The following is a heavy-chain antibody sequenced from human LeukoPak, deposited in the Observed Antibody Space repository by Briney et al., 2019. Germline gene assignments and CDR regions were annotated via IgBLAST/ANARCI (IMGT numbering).Heavy chain of an antibody. D-gene: IGHD6-19*01. V-gene: IGHV4-59*01. CDR2: ISYSGST. J-gene: IGHJ4*02. CDR3: ARDRSSGWYAFDS. Sequence: PSETLSLTCTVSGGSISSYYWSWIRQPPGKGLEWIGYISYSGSTNYNPSLKSRVTISVDTSKNQCSLKLSSVTAADAAVYYCARDRSSGWYAFDSWGQGSLVTVSS. CDR1: GGSISSYY.